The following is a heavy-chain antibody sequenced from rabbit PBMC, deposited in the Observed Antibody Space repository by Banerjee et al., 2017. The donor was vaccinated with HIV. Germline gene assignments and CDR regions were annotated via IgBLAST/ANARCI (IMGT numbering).Heavy chain of an antibody. D-gene: IGHD8-1*01. V-gene: IGHV1S43*01. J-gene: IGHJ4*01. CDR3: ARDGAGGSYFAL. CDR1: GFSFSSVYY. Sequence: QQQLVESGGGLVKPGASLTLTCTASGFSFSSVYYMNWVRQAPGKGLEWIGYIDPVFGITYYANWVNGRFSISRENAQNTVFLQMTSLTAADTATYFCARDGAGGSYFALWGPGTLVTVS. CDR2: IDPVFGIT.